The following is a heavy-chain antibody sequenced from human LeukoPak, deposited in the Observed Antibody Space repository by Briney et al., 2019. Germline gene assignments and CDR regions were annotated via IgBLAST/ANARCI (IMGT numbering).Heavy chain of an antibody. CDR1: GGSISNGSYY. CDR3: ARHAFYGSGSYRVSWFDP. Sequence: SETLSLTCTVSGGSISNGSYYWSWIRQPPGKGLEWIGEINHSGSTNYNPSLKSRVTISVDTSKNQFSLKLSSVTAADTAVYYCARHAFYGSGSYRVSWFDPWGQGTLVTVSS. V-gene: IGHV4-39*01. D-gene: IGHD3-10*01. J-gene: IGHJ5*02. CDR2: INHSGST.